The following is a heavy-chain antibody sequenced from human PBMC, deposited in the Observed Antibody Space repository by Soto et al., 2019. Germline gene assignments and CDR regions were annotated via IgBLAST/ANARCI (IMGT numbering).Heavy chain of an antibody. CDR3: ARKDRVTMVRGVNGAFDI. J-gene: IGHJ3*02. V-gene: IGHV4-59*08. Sequence: ASETLSLTCTVSGGSISSYYWSWIRQPPGKGLEWIGYIYYSGSTNYNPSLKSRVTISVDTSKNQFSLKLSSVTAADTAVYYCARKDRVTMVRGVNGAFDIWGQGTMVTVSS. CDR2: IYYSGST. D-gene: IGHD3-10*01. CDR1: GGSISSYY.